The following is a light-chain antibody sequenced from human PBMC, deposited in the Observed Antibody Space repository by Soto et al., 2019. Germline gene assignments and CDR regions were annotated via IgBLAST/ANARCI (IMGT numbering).Light chain of an antibody. J-gene: IGKJ4*01. V-gene: IGKV3-11*01. CDR3: QQYNNWPLT. CDR2: DAS. Sequence: EIVLTQSPATLSLSPGDRAVLSCRASQSVSRSLTWYQHKPGQAPRLLIYDASTRATGIPRRFSGSGSGTDFTLTISSLEPEDFAVYYCQQYNNWPLTFGGGTKVEIK. CDR1: QSVSRS.